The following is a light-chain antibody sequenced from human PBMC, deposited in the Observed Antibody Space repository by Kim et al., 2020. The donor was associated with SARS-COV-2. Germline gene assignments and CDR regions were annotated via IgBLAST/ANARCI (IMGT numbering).Light chain of an antibody. CDR1: NIGSRN. Sequence: SYELTQPPSVSVAPGKTASIPCEGNNIGSRNVNWYQQKPGQAPVVVLYDDVDRPSGIPERFSGSNSWNTATLSINRVEAGDEADYYCQVWDSSSDNYVFGSGTKVTVL. CDR2: DDV. V-gene: IGLV3-21*03. J-gene: IGLJ1*01. CDR3: QVWDSSSDNYV.